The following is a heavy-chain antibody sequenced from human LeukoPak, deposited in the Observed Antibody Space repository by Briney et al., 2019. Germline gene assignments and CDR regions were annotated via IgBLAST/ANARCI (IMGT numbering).Heavy chain of an antibody. CDR1: GFTFGDYA. J-gene: IGHJ6*02. CDR3: TREAYSSSQSYYYYGMDV. D-gene: IGHD6-13*01. V-gene: IGHV3-49*04. Sequence: GRSLRLSCTASGFTFGDYAMSWVRQAPGKGLEWVGFIRSKAYGGTTEYAASVKGRFTISRDDSKSIAYLQMNSLKTEDTAVYYCTREAYSSSQSYYYYGMDVWGQGTTVTVSS. CDR2: IRSKAYGGTT.